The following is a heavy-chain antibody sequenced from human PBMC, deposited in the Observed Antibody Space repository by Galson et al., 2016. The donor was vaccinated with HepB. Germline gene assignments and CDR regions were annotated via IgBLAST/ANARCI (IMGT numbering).Heavy chain of an antibody. CDR3: ARHAGTSYENYYMDV. D-gene: IGHD1-7*01. CDR2: IYYSGTS. J-gene: IGHJ6*03. CDR1: GGSISSSYY. V-gene: IGHV4-39*01. Sequence: SETLSLTCTVSGGSISSSYYWAWIRQPPGKGLEWTASIYYSGTSYYKPSLTSRVTISVDTSKSQFSLKVRSVTAADTAVYYCARHAGTSYENYYMDVWGRGTTVAVSS.